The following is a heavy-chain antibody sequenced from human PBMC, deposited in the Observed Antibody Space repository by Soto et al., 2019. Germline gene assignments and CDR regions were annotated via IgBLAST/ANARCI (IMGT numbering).Heavy chain of an antibody. Sequence: GGSLRLSCAAPGFTFSSYAMHWVRQAPGKGLEWVAVISYDGSNKYYADSVKGRFTISRDNSKNTLYLQMNSLRAEDTAVYYCARDRGQLWADGMDVWGQGTTVTVSS. V-gene: IGHV3-30-3*01. D-gene: IGHD5-18*01. CDR3: ARDRGQLWADGMDV. CDR2: ISYDGSNK. J-gene: IGHJ6*02. CDR1: GFTFSSYA.